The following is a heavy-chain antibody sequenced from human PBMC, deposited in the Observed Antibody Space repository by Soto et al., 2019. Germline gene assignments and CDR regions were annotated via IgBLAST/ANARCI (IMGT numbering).Heavy chain of an antibody. D-gene: IGHD1-20*01. CDR1: GGTFSSYA. J-gene: IGHJ6*02. Sequence: QVQLVQSGAEVKKPGSSVEVSCKAVGGTFSSYAISWVRQAPGQGLEWMGGITPIFGTPNYAQKFQGRITVSADRSTSTVYMELSSLRSEDTAIYYCARGIRIPGANGINDYGLDVWGQGTTVTVSS. CDR2: ITPIFGTP. CDR3: ARGIRIPGANGINDYGLDV. V-gene: IGHV1-69*06.